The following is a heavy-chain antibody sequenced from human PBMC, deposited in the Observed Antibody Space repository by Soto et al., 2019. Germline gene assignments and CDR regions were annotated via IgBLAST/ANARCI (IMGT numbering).Heavy chain of an antibody. CDR3: ARRYGASFDY. CDR2: VHYSGST. V-gene: IGHV4-59*01. Sequence: SETLSLTCTVSGGSMSSFYWNWFRQPPGRGLEWIGYVHYSGSTNYNPSLKSRVTISVDTSKNQFSLKLSSVTAADTAVYYCARRYGASFDYWGQGTLVTAPQ. J-gene: IGHJ4*02. D-gene: IGHD4-17*01. CDR1: GGSMSSFY.